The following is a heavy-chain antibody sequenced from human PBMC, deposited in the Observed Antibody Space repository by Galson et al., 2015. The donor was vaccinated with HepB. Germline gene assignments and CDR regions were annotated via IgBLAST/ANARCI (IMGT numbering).Heavy chain of an antibody. D-gene: IGHD2-2*01. CDR2: FSSGGNT. V-gene: IGHV3-53*01. CDR1: GFLVSSNY. CDR3: VRGRYCSSSTCASAGGFDV. J-gene: IGHJ3*01. Sequence: SLRLSCAASGFLVSSNYMSWVRQAPGKGLEWVSVFSSGGNTYYADSVKGRFTISRDNSKNTLYLQMNSLRAEDTAVYYCVRGRYCSSSTCASAGGFDVWGQGTMVTVSS.